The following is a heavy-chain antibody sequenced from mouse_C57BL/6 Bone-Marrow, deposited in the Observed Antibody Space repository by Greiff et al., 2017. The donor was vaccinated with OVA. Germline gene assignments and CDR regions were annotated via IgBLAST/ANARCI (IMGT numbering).Heavy chain of an antibody. D-gene: IGHD1-1*01. CDR1: GYTFTSYW. Sequence: QVHVKQPGAELVRPGTSVKLSCKASGYTFTSYWMHWVKQRPGQGLEWIGVIDPSDSYTNYNQKFKGKATLTVDTSSSTDYMQLSSLTSEDSAVYYCASPYYYGSSPFAYWGQGTLVTVSA. CDR3: ASPYYYGSSPFAY. J-gene: IGHJ3*01. V-gene: IGHV1-59*01. CDR2: IDPSDSYT.